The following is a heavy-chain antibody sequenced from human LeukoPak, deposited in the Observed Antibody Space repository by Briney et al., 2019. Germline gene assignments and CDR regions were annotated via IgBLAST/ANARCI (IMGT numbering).Heavy chain of an antibody. Sequence: PGRSLRLSCAASGFTFSSYGMHWVRQAPGKGLEWVAVIWYDGSNKYYADSVKGRFTISRDNSKNTLYLQMNSLRAEDTAVYYCARDRSSNEYYFDYRGQGTLVTVSS. D-gene: IGHD2-2*01. V-gene: IGHV3-33*01. CDR3: ARDRSSNEYYFDY. J-gene: IGHJ4*02. CDR1: GFTFSSYG. CDR2: IWYDGSNK.